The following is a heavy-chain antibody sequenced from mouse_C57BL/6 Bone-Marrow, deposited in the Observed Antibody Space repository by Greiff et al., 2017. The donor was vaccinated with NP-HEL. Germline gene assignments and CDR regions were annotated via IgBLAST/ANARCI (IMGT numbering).Heavy chain of an antibody. V-gene: IGHV1-7*01. CDR3: ARGGVLLYFDV. D-gene: IGHD1-1*02. J-gene: IGHJ1*03. Sequence: VQLLESGAELVQPGASLKLSCTASGFTFTSYWMHWVHQSPGQGLEWIGYINPSSGYTKYNQNFKDKATLTTDKSSSTAYMQLSSLTYEDSAVYYCARGGVLLYFDVWGTGTTVTVSS. CDR1: GFTFTSYW. CDR2: INPSSGYT.